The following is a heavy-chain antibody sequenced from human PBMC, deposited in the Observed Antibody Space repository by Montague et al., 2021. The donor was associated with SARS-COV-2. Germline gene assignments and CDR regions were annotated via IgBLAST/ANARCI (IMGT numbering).Heavy chain of an antibody. D-gene: IGHD2-8*01. CDR3: ATQPCTNGVCENWFDP. Sequence: SETLSLTCTVSGGSISSYYRSWIRQPPGKGLEWIGNIYYSGSTNXNPSLKSRVTISVDTSKNQFSLKLSSVTAADTAVYYCATQPCTNGVCENWFDPWGQGTLVTVSS. V-gene: IGHV4-59*01. CDR1: GGSISSYY. J-gene: IGHJ5*02. CDR2: IYYSGST.